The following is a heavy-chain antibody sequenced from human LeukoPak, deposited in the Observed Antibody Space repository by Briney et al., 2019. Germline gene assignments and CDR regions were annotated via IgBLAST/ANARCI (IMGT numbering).Heavy chain of an antibody. J-gene: IGHJ4*02. CDR3: TRAPGDLWSWYDY. CDR1: GFTFSTYS. D-gene: IGHD3-10*01. V-gene: IGHV3-21*01. CDR2: ITSSSDT. Sequence: GGSLRLSCAASGFTFSTYSMNWVRQAPGKGLEWVSSITSSSDTYYTDSLKGRFTISRDNAKNSLYLHMNSLRAEDTAVYYCTRAPGDLWSWYDYWGQGTLVTVPS.